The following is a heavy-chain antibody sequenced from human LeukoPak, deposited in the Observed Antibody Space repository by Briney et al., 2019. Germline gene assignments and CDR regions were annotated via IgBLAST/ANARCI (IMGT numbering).Heavy chain of an antibody. CDR2: MNPNSGNT. CDR1: GYTFTSYD. Sequence: ASVKVSCKASGYTFTSYDINWVRQATGQGLEWMGWMNPNSGNTGYAQKFQGRVTMTRNTSISTAYMELSSLRSEDTAVYYCARVGSSSWYSRFDPWGQGTLVIVSS. CDR3: ARVGSSSWYSRFDP. D-gene: IGHD6-13*01. J-gene: IGHJ5*02. V-gene: IGHV1-8*01.